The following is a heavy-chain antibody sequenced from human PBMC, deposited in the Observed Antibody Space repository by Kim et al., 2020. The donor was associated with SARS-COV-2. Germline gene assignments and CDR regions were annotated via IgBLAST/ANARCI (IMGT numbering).Heavy chain of an antibody. V-gene: IGHV3-23*01. J-gene: IGHJ4*02. Sequence: GGSLRLSCAASGFTFSSYAMSWVRQAPGKGLEWVSAISGSGGSTYYADSVKGRFTISRDNSKNTLYLQMNSLRAEDTAVYYCARMIVVVMRHIYYFDYWGQGTLVTVSS. CDR3: ARMIVVVMRHIYYFDY. D-gene: IGHD3-22*01. CDR1: GFTFSSYA. CDR2: ISGSGGST.